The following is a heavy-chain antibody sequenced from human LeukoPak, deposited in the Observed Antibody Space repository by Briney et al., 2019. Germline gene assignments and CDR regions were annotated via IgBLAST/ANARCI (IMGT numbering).Heavy chain of an antibody. Sequence: ASVKVSCKVSGYTLTELSMHWVRQAPGKGLEWMGDFDPEDGETIYAQKFQGRVTMTEDTSTDTAYMELSSLRSEDTAVYYCATDADSSSWYGYYGMDVWGQGTTVTVSS. J-gene: IGHJ6*02. CDR2: FDPEDGET. CDR3: ATDADSSSWYGYYGMDV. V-gene: IGHV1-24*01. D-gene: IGHD6-13*01. CDR1: GYTLTELS.